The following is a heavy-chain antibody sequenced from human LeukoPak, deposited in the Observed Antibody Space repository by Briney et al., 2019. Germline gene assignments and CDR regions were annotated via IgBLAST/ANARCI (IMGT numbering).Heavy chain of an antibody. CDR2: IKQDGSEK. CDR3: ARDWMTTVTFDY. Sequence: GGSLRLSCAASGFTFSSYSMNWVRQAPGKGLEWVANIKQDGSEKYYVDSVKGRFTVSRDNTKNSLYLQMNSLRAEDTAVYYCARDWMTTVTFDYWGQGTLVTVSS. V-gene: IGHV3-7*01. J-gene: IGHJ4*02. D-gene: IGHD4-17*01. CDR1: GFTFSSYS.